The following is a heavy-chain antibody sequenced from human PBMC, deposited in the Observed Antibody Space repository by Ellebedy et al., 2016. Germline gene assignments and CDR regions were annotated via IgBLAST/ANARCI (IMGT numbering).Heavy chain of an antibody. J-gene: IGHJ5*02. Sequence: SETLSLTCTVSRGSMNGNYWSWIRQPPGKGLEWIGAIHSSGSTHYNPSLKSRVTLSVDTSKNQFSLKVNSVSAADTAVYYCAGIPAGWRGSALNWFDPWGQGALVTVSS. V-gene: IGHV4-59*04. CDR1: RGSMNGNY. D-gene: IGHD6-19*01. CDR2: IHSSGST. CDR3: AGIPAGWRGSALNWFDP.